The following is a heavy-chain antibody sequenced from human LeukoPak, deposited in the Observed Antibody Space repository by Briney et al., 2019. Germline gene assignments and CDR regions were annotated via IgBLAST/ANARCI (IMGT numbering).Heavy chain of an antibody. CDR3: AKVGALEWLPSAPLDY. D-gene: IGHD3-3*01. J-gene: IGHJ4*02. CDR1: GFTFSSYG. V-gene: IGHV3-30*02. Sequence: PGGSLRLSCAASGFTFSSYGMHWVRQAPGKGLEWVAFIRYDGSNKYYADSVKGRFTISRDNSKNTLYLQMNSLRAEDTAVYYCAKVGALEWLPSAPLDYWGQGTLVTVSS. CDR2: IRYDGSNK.